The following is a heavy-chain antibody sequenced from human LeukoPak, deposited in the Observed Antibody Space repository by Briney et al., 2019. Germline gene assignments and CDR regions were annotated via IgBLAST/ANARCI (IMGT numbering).Heavy chain of an antibody. Sequence: ASVKVSCKASGYTFTGYYMHWVRQAPGQGLEWMGWINPNSGGTNYAQKLQGRVTMTRNTSISTAYMELSSLRSEDTAVYYCARTNYDILTGYYKSFYYYYMDVWGKGTTVTISS. V-gene: IGHV1-2*02. J-gene: IGHJ6*03. CDR2: INPNSGGT. CDR1: GYTFTGYY. CDR3: ARTNYDILTGYYKSFYYYYMDV. D-gene: IGHD3-9*01.